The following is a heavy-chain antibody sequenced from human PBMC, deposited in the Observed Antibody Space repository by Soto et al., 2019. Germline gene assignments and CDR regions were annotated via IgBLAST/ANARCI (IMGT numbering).Heavy chain of an antibody. V-gene: IGHV1-69*01. CDR1: GGTFSSYA. Sequence: VKVSCKASGGTFSSYAISWVRQAPGQGLEWMGGIIPIFGTANYAQKFQGRVTITADESTSTAYMELSSLRSEDTAVYYCARDRGALITMVRGSGMDVWGQGTTVTAP. CDR3: ARDRGALITMVRGSGMDV. J-gene: IGHJ6*02. CDR2: IIPIFGTA. D-gene: IGHD3-10*01.